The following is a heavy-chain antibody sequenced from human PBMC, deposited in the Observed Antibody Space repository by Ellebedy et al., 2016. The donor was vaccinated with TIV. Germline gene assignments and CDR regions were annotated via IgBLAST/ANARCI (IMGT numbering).Heavy chain of an antibody. CDR2: ISSTSSTI. CDR1: GFTFSSYS. CDR3: AKNKPNHMVRGVIIAY. V-gene: IGHV3-48*04. Sequence: GESLKISCAASGFTFSSYSMDWVRQAPGRGLEWVSYISSTSSTIYYADSVKGRFTVSRDNAKNSLYLQMNSLRAEDTAVYYCAKNKPNHMVRGVIIAYWGQGTLVTVSS. D-gene: IGHD3-10*01. J-gene: IGHJ4*02.